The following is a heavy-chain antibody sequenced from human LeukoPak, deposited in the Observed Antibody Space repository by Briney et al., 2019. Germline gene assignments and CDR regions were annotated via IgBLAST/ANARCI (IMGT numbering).Heavy chain of an antibody. V-gene: IGHV3-30-3*02. J-gene: IGHJ4*02. CDR3: AKQLGYCSDGSCYFPY. D-gene: IGHD2-15*01. CDR1: GFTFSSYA. Sequence: GRSLRLSCAASGFTFSSYAMHWVRQAPGKGLEWVAVISYDGSNKYYADSVQGRFTISRDNSKSTLCLQMNSLRAEDTAVYDCAKQLGYCSDGSCYFPYWGQGTLVTVSS. CDR2: ISYDGSNK.